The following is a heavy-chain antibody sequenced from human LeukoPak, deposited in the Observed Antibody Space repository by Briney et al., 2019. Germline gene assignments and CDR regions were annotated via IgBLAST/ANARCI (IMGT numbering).Heavy chain of an antibody. CDR2: IHHSGNT. J-gene: IGHJ3*02. V-gene: IGHV4-34*01. Sequence: SETLSLTCAVYGGSFSGYYWSWIRQPPGKGLEWIGEIHHSGNTNYNPSLKSRVTISVDTSKNQFSLKLSSVTAADTAVYYCASSKDIVVVVAASPGHDAFDIWGQGTMVTVSS. CDR3: ASSKDIVVVVAASPGHDAFDI. D-gene: IGHD2-15*01. CDR1: GGSFSGYY.